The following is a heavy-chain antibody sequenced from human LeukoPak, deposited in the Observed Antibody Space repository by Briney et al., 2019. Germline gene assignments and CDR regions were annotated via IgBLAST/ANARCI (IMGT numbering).Heavy chain of an antibody. D-gene: IGHD3-22*01. CDR2: ISGSGGGT. CDR1: GLTFSSYG. J-gene: IGHJ3*02. Sequence: GGTLRLSCAASGLTFSSYGMSWVRQAPGKGLQWVSTISGSGGGTYYADSVKGRFTISRDNSKNTLYLQMNSLRAEDTAVYYCAKENTGYDSSGYPDAFDIWGQGTLVTVSS. CDR3: AKENTGYDSSGYPDAFDI. V-gene: IGHV3-23*01.